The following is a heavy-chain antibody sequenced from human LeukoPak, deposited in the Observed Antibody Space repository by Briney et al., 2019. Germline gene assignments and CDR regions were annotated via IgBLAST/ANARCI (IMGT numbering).Heavy chain of an antibody. CDR3: ARNRASLDY. Sequence: GGSLRLSCAASGFTFSPYSMNWVRQAPGKGLEWVSSITSSGSYIYYADSVRGRFTISRDNAKNSLYLQMKSLRAEDTAVYYCARNRASLDYWGQGALVTVSS. CDR1: GFTFSPYS. D-gene: IGHD2/OR15-2a*01. J-gene: IGHJ4*02. CDR2: ITSSGSYI. V-gene: IGHV3-21*01.